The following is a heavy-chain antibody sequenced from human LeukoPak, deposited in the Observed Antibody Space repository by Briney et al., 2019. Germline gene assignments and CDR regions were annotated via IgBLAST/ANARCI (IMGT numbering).Heavy chain of an antibody. CDR2: ISPYYGDT. Sequence: ASVKVSCKASGYTFTDSGVTWVRQGPGQGLEWVGWISPYYGDTKYTESLQDRVTMTTDTSTNTAYLELRSLSSDDTAVYFCARWADDYGDHWGQGTLVTVSS. D-gene: IGHD4-17*01. CDR1: GYTFTDSG. J-gene: IGHJ4*02. V-gene: IGHV1-18*01. CDR3: ARWADDYGDH.